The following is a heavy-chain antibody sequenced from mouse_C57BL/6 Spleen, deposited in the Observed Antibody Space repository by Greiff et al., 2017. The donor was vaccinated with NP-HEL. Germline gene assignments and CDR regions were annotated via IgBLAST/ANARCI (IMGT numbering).Heavy chain of an antibody. CDR3: ATAQAESGYFDY. Sequence: VQLQQSGAELVRPGTSVKVSCKASGYAFTNYLIEWVKQRPGQGLEWIGVINPGSGGTNYNEKFKGKATLTADKSSSTAYMQLSSLTSEDSAVYFWATAQAESGYFDYWGQGTTLTVSS. CDR1: GYAFTNYL. D-gene: IGHD3-2*02. V-gene: IGHV1-54*01. J-gene: IGHJ2*01. CDR2: INPGSGGT.